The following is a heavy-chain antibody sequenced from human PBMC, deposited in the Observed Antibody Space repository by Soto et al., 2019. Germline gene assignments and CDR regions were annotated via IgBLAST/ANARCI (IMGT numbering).Heavy chain of an antibody. CDR3: TTDAYYDTSGYWF. CDR2: IKSKTDGGTA. V-gene: IGHV3-15*01. Sequence: GGSLRLSCAASGFTFSNAWMTWVRQAPGQGLVWVGRIKSKTDGGTADYAAPVRGRFTISRDDSKDTLYLQMSSLKTEDTAVYYCTTDAYYDTSGYWFWGQGTPVSVSS. D-gene: IGHD3-22*01. CDR1: GFTFSNAW. J-gene: IGHJ4*02.